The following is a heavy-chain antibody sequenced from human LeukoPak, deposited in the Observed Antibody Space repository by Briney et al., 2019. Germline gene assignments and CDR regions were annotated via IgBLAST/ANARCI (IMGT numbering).Heavy chain of an antibody. CDR3: ARDWRAGGIQLRPIFDY. CDR2: IYYSGST. J-gene: IGHJ4*02. V-gene: IGHV4-59*01. CDR1: GGSISSYY. Sequence: SETLSLTCTVSGGSISSYYWSWIRQPPGKGVEWGGYIYYSGSTNYNPSLKSGVTISVDTSKYQFSLKLSSVTAADTAVYYCARDWRAGGIQLRPIFDYWGQGTLVTVSS. D-gene: IGHD5-18*01.